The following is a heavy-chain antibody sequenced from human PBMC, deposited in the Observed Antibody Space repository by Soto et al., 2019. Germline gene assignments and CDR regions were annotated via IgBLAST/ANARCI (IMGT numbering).Heavy chain of an antibody. V-gene: IGHV1-18*03. D-gene: IGHD3-10*01. CDR1: GYTFTSYG. J-gene: IGHJ4*02. CDR2: IGTYNGNT. Sequence: QVQLVQSGAEVKTPGASVKVSCKASGYTFTSYGINWVRQAPGQGLEWMGWIGTYNGNTNYAQRLQGRVTMTTDTSTSTAYMELRSLRSDDMAVYYCARDTYGLFDSWGQGTLVTVSS. CDR3: ARDTYGLFDS.